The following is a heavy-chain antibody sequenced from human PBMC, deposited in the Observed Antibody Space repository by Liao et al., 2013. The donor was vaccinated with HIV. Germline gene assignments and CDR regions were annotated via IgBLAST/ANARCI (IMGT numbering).Heavy chain of an antibody. V-gene: IGHV4-30-4*08. D-gene: IGHD7-27*01. Sequence: QVQLQESGPGLVKPSQTLSLTCTVSGGSISSGDYYWSWIRQPPGKGLEWIGYIYYSGSTNYNPSLKSRVTISVDTSKNQFSLKLSSVTAADTAVYYCARIAGDRVPYYYYMDVWGKGTTVTVSS. CDR1: GGSISSGDYY. CDR3: ARIAGDRVPYYYYMDV. CDR2: IYYSGST. J-gene: IGHJ6*03.